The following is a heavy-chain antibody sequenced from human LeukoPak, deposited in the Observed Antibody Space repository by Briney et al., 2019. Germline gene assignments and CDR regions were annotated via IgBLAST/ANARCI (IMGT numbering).Heavy chain of an antibody. Sequence: GASVKVSCKASGYTFTGYYMHWGRQAPGQGLEWMGWINPKSGGTNEAQKFHDRVTMIRDTSIRTAYMDVSRLRSDDTAVYYCARSPDILTGENFDYWGQGTLVTVSS. CDR3: ARSPDILTGENFDY. CDR2: INPKSGGT. J-gene: IGHJ4*02. CDR1: GYTFTGYY. V-gene: IGHV1-2*02. D-gene: IGHD3-9*01.